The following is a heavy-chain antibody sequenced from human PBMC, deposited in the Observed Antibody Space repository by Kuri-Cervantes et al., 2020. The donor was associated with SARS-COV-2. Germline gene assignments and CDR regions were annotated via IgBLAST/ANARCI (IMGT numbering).Heavy chain of an antibody. CDR1: GGSFSNFY. CDR3: ARVSWGEWELRGHDAFDI. D-gene: IGHD1-26*01. J-gene: IGHJ3*02. CDR2: LDHSGRA. V-gene: IGHV4-34*01. Sequence: GSLRLSCAVYGGSFSNFYWSWIRQPPGKGLEWIGELDHSGRANYNPSLKSRVTISVDTSKNQFSLKLSSVTAADTAVYYCARVSWGEWELRGHDAFDIWGQGTMVTVSS.